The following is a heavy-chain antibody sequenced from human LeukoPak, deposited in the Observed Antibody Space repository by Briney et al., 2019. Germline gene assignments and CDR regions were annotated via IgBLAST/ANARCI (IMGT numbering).Heavy chain of an antibody. J-gene: IGHJ4*02. V-gene: IGHV4-39*07. CDR3: ARQRSGSYYFDY. D-gene: IGHD1-26*01. CDR1: GGSISSSSYY. CDR2: IYYSGST. Sequence: SETLSLTCTVSGGSISSSSYYWGWLRQPPGKGLEWIGSIYYSGSTNYNPSLKSRVTISVDTSKNQFSLKLSSVTAADTAVYYCARQRSGSYYFDYWGQGTLVTVSS.